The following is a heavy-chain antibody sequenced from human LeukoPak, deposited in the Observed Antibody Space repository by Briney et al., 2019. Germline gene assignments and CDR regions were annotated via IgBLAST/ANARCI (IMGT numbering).Heavy chain of an antibody. J-gene: IGHJ4*02. CDR2: IYYSGST. Sequence: SETLSLTCTVSGGSISSSSYYWGWIRQPPGKGLEWIGYIYYSGSTNYNPSLKSRVTISVDTSKNHFSLKLSSVTAADTAVYYCARGGDVWGSYRYVDYWGQGTLVTVSS. V-gene: IGHV4-61*03. CDR3: ARGGDVWGSYRYVDY. D-gene: IGHD3-16*02. CDR1: GGSISSSSYY.